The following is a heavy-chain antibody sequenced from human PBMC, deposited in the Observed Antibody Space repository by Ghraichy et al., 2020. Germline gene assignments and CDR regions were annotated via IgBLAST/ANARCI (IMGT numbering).Heavy chain of an antibody. J-gene: IGHJ4*02. CDR2: TYYRSKWYI. D-gene: IGHD3-10*01. V-gene: IGHV6-1*01. CDR3: ARGYVDRGLDY. CDR1: GDSVSSNSAA. Sequence: SQTLSLTCAISGDSVSSNSAAWSWIRQSPSRGLEWLGRTYYRSKWYIGYAGSVKGRITINPDTSKNQFSLHLNSVTPEDTAVYYCARGYVDRGLDYWGQGTLVTVSS.